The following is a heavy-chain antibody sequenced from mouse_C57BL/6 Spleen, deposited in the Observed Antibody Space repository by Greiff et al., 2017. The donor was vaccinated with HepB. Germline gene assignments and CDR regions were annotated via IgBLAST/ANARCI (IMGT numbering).Heavy chain of an antibody. CDR2: IDPSDSYT. Sequence: VQLQQSGAELVKPGASVKLSCKASGYTFTSYWMQWVKQRPGQGLEWIGEIDPSDSYTNYNQKFKGKATLTVDTSSSTAYMQLSSLTSEDSAVYYCARRVYDGYSYFDYWGQGTTLTVSS. CDR1: GYTFTSYW. V-gene: IGHV1-50*01. J-gene: IGHJ2*01. D-gene: IGHD2-3*01. CDR3: ARRVYDGYSYFDY.